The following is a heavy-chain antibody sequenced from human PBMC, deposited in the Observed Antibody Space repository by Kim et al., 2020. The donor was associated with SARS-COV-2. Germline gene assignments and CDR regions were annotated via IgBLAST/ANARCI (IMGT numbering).Heavy chain of an antibody. CDR2: XSYDGSNK. V-gene: IGHV3-30*04. Sequence: GGSLRLSCAASGFTFSSYAMHWVRQAPGKGLEWVAVXSYDGSNKYYADSVKGRFXISRDNSKNTXXLQMNSLRAEDTAGXYCAXVFGIXGAVVDDWGQGILGPVPS. CDR3: AXVFGIXGAVVDD. D-gene: IGHD1-26*01. CDR1: GFTFSSYA. J-gene: IGHJ4*02.